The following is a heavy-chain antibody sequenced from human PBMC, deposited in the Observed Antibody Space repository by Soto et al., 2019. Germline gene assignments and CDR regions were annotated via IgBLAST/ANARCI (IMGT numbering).Heavy chain of an antibody. CDR1: GGSISSNKW. D-gene: IGHD2-2*01. J-gene: IGHJ6*02. CDR3: ARDDHIVLVPTSLGAMDV. CDR2: IYHSGST. Sequence: KTSETLSLTCAVYGGSISSNKWWSWVRQPPGKGLEWIGEIYHSGSTNYNPSLKSRVTISLDKSKNQFSLKLTSVTAADSAVYYCARDDHIVLVPTSLGAMDVWGQGTKVTVYS. V-gene: IGHV4-4*02.